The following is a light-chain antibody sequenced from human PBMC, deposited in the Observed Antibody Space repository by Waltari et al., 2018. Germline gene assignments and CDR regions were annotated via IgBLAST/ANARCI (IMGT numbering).Light chain of an antibody. Sequence: DIQMTQSPSSLSASVGDRVTITCRASQGISNYLAWYQQRPGKAPKLLIYGASTLHSGVPSRFSGSGSGTDFTLTISSLQPEDVATYYCQIYIRAPPRITFGPGTKVDIK. CDR3: QIYIRAPPRIT. CDR1: QGISNY. V-gene: IGKV1-27*01. J-gene: IGKJ3*01. CDR2: GAS.